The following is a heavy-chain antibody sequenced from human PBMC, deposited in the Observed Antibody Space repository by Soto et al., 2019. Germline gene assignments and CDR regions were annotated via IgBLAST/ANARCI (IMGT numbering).Heavy chain of an antibody. Sequence: EVQLVESGGGLVQPGGSLRLSCRASGFTFSSYWLHWVRKAPGKGLVWVSRIKGDGSSASYADSVKDRFTISRDNAKNTLYLQMNSLGAEDTAVYWCARGIRNYYGVDVWGQGTMVTVSS. CDR2: IKGDGSSA. V-gene: IGHV3-74*01. CDR1: GFTFSSYW. CDR3: ARGIRNYYGVDV. J-gene: IGHJ6*02.